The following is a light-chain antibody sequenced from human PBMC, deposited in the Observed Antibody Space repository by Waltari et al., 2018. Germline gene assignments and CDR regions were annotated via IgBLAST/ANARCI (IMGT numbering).Light chain of an antibody. J-gene: IGKJ4*01. CDR2: GAS. Sequence: IVLTQSPGTLSLSPGERATLSCRASQTVRTTYLAWYQQKPRQAPTLLIYGASSRATGIPDRFSGSASGTDFSLTISSLEPEDFAVYYCQQYDISPLTFGGGTKVEIK. V-gene: IGKV3-20*01. CDR3: QQYDISPLT. CDR1: QTVRTTY.